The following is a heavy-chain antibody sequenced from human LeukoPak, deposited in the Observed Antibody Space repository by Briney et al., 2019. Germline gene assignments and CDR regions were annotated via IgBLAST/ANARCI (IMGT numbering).Heavy chain of an antibody. CDR3: ARGSYGYIDH. D-gene: IGHD3-16*01. J-gene: IGHJ4*02. CDR1: GASLSSGSYY. CDR2: IYLSDNT. V-gene: IGHV4-61*10. Sequence: SETLSLTCTVSGASLSSGSYYWMWIRQPAGKGLEWIGRIYLSDNTNYNNPSLKSRVTMSPDTSMNRFSLKLSSVTAADTAVYYCARGSYGYIDHWGQGLLVTVSS.